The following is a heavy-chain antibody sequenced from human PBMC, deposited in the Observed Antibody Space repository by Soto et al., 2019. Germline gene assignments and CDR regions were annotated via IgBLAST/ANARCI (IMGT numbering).Heavy chain of an antibody. D-gene: IGHD3-10*01. V-gene: IGHV3-33*01. CDR2: IWYDGSNK. Sequence: PGGSLRLSCAASGFTFSSYGMHWVRQAPGKGLEWVAVIWYDGSNKYYADSVKGRFTISRDNSKNTLYLQMNSLRAEDTAVYYCARDTSLLWSLDAFDIWGQGTMVTVSS. J-gene: IGHJ3*02. CDR1: GFTFSSYG. CDR3: ARDTSLLWSLDAFDI.